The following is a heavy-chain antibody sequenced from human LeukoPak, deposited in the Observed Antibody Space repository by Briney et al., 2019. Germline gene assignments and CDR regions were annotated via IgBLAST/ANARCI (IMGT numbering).Heavy chain of an antibody. CDR1: GGSFSGYY. Sequence: PSETLSLTCAVYGGSFSGYYWSWIRQPPGKGLEWIGEINHSGSTNYNPSLKSRVTISVDTSKNQFSLKLSSVTAADTAVYYCARLSYGSGSYYHFDYWGQGTLVTVSS. CDR2: INHSGST. J-gene: IGHJ4*02. D-gene: IGHD3-10*01. CDR3: ARLSYGSGSYYHFDY. V-gene: IGHV4-34*01.